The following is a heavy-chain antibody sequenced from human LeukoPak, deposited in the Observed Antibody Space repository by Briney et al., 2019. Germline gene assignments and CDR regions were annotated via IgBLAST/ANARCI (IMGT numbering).Heavy chain of an antibody. V-gene: IGHV3-23*01. CDR1: GFTFSSYA. D-gene: IGHD3-16*02. Sequence: GGSLRLSCAASGFTFSSYAMSWVRQAPGKGLEWVSAISGSGGSTYYADSVKGRFTISRDNSKNTLYLQMSSLRAEDTAVYYCAKGSSQYDYVWGSYRYTGLTDYWGQGTLVTVSS. CDR3: AKGSSQYDYVWGSYRYTGLTDY. CDR2: ISGSGGST. J-gene: IGHJ4*02.